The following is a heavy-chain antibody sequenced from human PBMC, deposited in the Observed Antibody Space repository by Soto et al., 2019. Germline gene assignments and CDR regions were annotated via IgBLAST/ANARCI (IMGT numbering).Heavy chain of an antibody. CDR2: ISSTTNYI. V-gene: IGHV3-21*06. Sequence: GGSLRLSCAASGFTFTRYSMNWVRQAPGKGLEWVSSISSTTNYIYYGDSMKGRFTISRDNAKNPLYLEMNSLRAEDTAVYYCARESEDLTSNFDYWGQGTLVTVSS. CDR1: GFTFTRYS. CDR3: ARESEDLTSNFDY. J-gene: IGHJ4*02.